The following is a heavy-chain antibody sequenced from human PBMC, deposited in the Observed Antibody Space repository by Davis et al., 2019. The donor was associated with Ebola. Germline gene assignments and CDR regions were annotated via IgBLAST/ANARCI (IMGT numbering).Heavy chain of an antibody. D-gene: IGHD4-11*01. CDR3: TRDWGYSDFAHYWYFEL. Sequence: ASVMVSCKASGYSFTSSVSYIYWIRPAPGQGPEWMCRLDPNSGVTNYAQKFRGRVTMTRDTSLSTAYMALSSLRSEETAVYYGTRDWGYSDFAHYWYFELWGRGTLVTVSS. J-gene: IGHJ2*01. CDR1: GYSFTSSVSY. V-gene: IGHV1-2*06. CDR2: LDPNSGVT.